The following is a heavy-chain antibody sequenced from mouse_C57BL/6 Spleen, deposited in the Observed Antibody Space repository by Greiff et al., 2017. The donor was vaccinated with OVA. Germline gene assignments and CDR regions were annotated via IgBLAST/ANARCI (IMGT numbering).Heavy chain of an antibody. CDR1: GYTFTSYW. J-gene: IGHJ2*01. V-gene: IGHV1-69*01. Sequence: VQLQQPGAELVMPGASVKLSCKASGYTFTSYWMHWVKQRPGQGLEWIGEIDPSDSYPNYNQKFKGKATLTVDKSSSTAYMQISSLTSGSSAVYYWAKRSLDYFGCWGRDTTLTVSS. CDR2: IDPSDSYP. CDR3: AKRSLDYFGC.